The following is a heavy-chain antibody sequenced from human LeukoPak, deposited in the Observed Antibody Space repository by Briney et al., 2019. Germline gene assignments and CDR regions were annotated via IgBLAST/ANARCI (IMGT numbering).Heavy chain of an antibody. J-gene: IGHJ4*02. Sequence: ASVKVSCKASGYSFTTFGISWVRQAPGQGLEWMGWISAYSTYTGNTNYAQQFQGRVLTTTDTSTSIAYMELRSLRSDDTAVYYCVRDLGDMAAGVFYDYWGQGTLVTVSS. V-gene: IGHV1-18*01. CDR1: GYSFTTFG. CDR2: ISAYSTYTGNT. D-gene: IGHD6-19*01. CDR3: VRDLGDMAAGVFYDY.